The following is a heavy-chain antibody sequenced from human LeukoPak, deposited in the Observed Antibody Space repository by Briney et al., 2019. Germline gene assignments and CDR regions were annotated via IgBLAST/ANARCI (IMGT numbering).Heavy chain of an antibody. J-gene: IGHJ4*02. CDR1: GFSFSNYW. CDR2: INEDGSEK. V-gene: IGHV3-7*01. D-gene: IGHD1-14*01. CDR3: ARGGVRRGYYDY. Sequence: GGSLRLSCAASGFSFSNYWMKWVRQDPGKGLEWVANINEDGSEKYYVDSVRGRFTISRDNAKNSLYLQMNSLRTEDTAIYYCARGGVRRGYYDYWGQGTLVTVSS.